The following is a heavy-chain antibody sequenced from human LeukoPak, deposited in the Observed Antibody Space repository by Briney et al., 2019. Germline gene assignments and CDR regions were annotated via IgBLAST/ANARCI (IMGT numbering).Heavy chain of an antibody. CDR2: ISSSSSTI. D-gene: IGHD3-22*01. Sequence: GGSLRLSCAASGFTFSSYSMNWVRQAPGKGLEWVSYISSSSSTIYYADSVKGRFTISRDNAKNSLYLQMNSLRAEDTAVYYCASRGIVVPSLFDYWAQEPLSPVS. J-gene: IGHJ4*02. CDR3: ASRGIVVPSLFDY. V-gene: IGHV3-48*04. CDR1: GFTFSSYS.